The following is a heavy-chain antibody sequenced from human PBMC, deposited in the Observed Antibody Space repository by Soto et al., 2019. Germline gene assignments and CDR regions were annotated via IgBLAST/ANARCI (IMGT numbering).Heavy chain of an antibody. Sequence: GGSLRLSCAASGFTFSSYGMHWVRQAPGKGLEWVAVIWYDGSNKYYADSVKGRFTISRDNSKNTLYLQMNSLRAEDTAVYYCARDPTVLRYFDIWGQGTMVTVSS. CDR1: GFTFSSYG. D-gene: IGHD3-9*01. J-gene: IGHJ3*02. CDR3: ARDPTVLRYFDI. CDR2: IWYDGSNK. V-gene: IGHV3-33*01.